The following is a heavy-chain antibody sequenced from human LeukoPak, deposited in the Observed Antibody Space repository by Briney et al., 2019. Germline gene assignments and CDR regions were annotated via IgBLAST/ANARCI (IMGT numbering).Heavy chain of an antibody. Sequence: PGGSLRLSCAASGFTFSSYSMNWVRQAPGKGLEWVSSISSSSSYIYYADSVKGRFTISRDNAKNSLYLQMNSLRAEDTAVYYCARSYYDILTGRTNQYDYWGQGTLVTVSS. J-gene: IGHJ4*02. CDR1: GFTFSSYS. D-gene: IGHD3-9*01. CDR3: ARSYYDILTGRTNQYDY. CDR2: ISSSSSYI. V-gene: IGHV3-21*01.